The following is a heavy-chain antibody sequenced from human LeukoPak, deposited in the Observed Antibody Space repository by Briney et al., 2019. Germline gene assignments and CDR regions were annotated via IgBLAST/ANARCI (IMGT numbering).Heavy chain of an antibody. CDR2: ISAYNGNT. J-gene: IGHJ6*03. CDR1: GYTFTSYG. V-gene: IGHV1-18*01. CDR3: ARGTYSSSSGTSFSYYYYVDV. D-gene: IGHD6-6*01. Sequence: ASVKVSCKASGYTFTSYGISWVRQAPGQGLEWMGWISAYNGNTNYAQKLQGRVTMTTDTSTSTAYMELRSLRSDDTAVYYCARGTYSSSSGTSFSYYYYVDVWGKGTTVTVSS.